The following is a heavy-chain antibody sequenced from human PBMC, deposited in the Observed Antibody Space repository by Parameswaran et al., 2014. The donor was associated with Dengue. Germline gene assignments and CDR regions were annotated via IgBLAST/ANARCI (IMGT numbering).Heavy chain of an antibody. J-gene: IGHJ6*02. D-gene: IGHD1-26*01. CDR2: ISSSGSTI. V-gene: IGHV3-11*04. CDR3: ARDIGGPRGYYYYGMDV. Sequence: RWIRQPPGKGLEWVSYISSSGSTIYYADSVKGRFTISRDNAKNSLYLQMNSLRAEDTAVYYCARDIGGPRGYYYYGMDVWGQGTTVTVSS.